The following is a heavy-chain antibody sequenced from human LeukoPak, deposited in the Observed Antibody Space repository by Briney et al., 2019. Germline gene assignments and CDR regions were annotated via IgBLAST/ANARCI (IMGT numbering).Heavy chain of an antibody. Sequence: GGSLRLSCAASGFTFSNSAMSWVRQAPGKGLEWVSTLSGSGITTYYSDSVKGRFTISRDNSKNTLYLQMNSLRAEDTAVYYCAKGIYSSGWSYFDYWGHGALVTVSS. D-gene: IGHD6-19*01. CDR1: GFTFSNSA. V-gene: IGHV3-23*01. CDR3: AKGIYSSGWSYFDY. J-gene: IGHJ4*01. CDR2: LSGSGITT.